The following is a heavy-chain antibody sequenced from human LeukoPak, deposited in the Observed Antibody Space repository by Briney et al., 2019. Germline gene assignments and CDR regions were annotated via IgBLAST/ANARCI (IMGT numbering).Heavy chain of an antibody. V-gene: IGHV1-18*01. CDR1: GYTFTSYG. Sequence: ASVKVSCKASGYTFTSYGISWVRQAPGQGLEWMGWISAYNGNTNYAQKLQGRVTMTTDTSTSTAYMELRSLRSDDTAVYYCARESVNYGGRRPRYYMDVWGKGTTVTVSS. CDR2: ISAYNGNT. D-gene: IGHD4-23*01. J-gene: IGHJ6*03. CDR3: ARESVNYGGRRPRYYMDV.